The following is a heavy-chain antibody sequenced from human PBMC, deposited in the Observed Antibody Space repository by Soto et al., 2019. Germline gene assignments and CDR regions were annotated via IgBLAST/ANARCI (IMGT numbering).Heavy chain of an antibody. CDR2: ISGSGGST. CDR3: AKRPLTAAGFDY. J-gene: IGHJ4*02. D-gene: IGHD6-13*01. V-gene: IGHV3-23*01. Sequence: GGSLRLSCAASGFTFSSYAMSWVRQAPGKGLEWVSVISGSGGSTYYVDSVKGRFTISRDNSKNTVYLQMNSLRAEDTAVYYCAKRPLTAAGFDYWGQGTLVTLSS. CDR1: GFTFSSYA.